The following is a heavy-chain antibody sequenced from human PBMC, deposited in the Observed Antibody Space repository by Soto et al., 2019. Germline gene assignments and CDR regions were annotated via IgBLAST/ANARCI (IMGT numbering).Heavy chain of an antibody. D-gene: IGHD1-26*01. Sequence: SETLSVARAVSGCSISGSNRWGWSRHPPGKRLEWIRDIYQRGTTYYNPYRKSRVTMSVDTSKNQLSLKLTTVTAVDTAVYYCARRELQVPIDYWGQGTLVTVSS. CDR3: ARRELQVPIDY. CDR1: GCSISGSNR. V-gene: IGHV4-28*01. J-gene: IGHJ4*02. CDR2: IYQRGTT.